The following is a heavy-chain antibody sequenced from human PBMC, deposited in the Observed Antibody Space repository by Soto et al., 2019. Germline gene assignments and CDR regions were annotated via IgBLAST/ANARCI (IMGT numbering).Heavy chain of an antibody. Sequence: EVQLVESGGGLVQPGGSLRLSCAASGVTFSSYWMNWVRQAPGKGLEWVANIKEDGSEKNYVDSVKGRFIISRDNAKESLFLQMNSLRAEDTAVYYCARGQYGGKGYWGQGTLVTVSS. D-gene: IGHD2-15*01. CDR3: ARGQYGGKGY. V-gene: IGHV3-7*03. CDR1: GVTFSSYW. CDR2: IKEDGSEK. J-gene: IGHJ4*02.